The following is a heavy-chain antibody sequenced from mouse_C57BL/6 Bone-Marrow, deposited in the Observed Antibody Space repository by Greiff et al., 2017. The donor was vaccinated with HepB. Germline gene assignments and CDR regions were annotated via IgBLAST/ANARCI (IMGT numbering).Heavy chain of an antibody. V-gene: IGHV3-6*01. J-gene: IGHJ3*01. CDR1: GYSITSGYY. CDR2: ISYDGSN. D-gene: IGHD1-1*01. Sequence: EVKLVESGPGLVKPSQSLSLTCSVTGYSITSGYYWNWIRQFPGNKLEWMGYISYDGSNNYNPSLKNRISITRDTSKNQFFLKLNSVTTEDTATYYCEREGYYYGSSYSAAWFAYWGQGTLVTVSA. CDR3: EREGYYYGSSYSAAWFAY.